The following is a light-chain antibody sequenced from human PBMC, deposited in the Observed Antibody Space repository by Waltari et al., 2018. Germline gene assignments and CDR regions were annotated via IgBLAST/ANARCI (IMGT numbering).Light chain of an antibody. CDR3: QQYYSLTLT. J-gene: IGKJ4*01. CDR2: GTS. V-gene: IGKV1-NL1*01. Sequence: DIQMTQSPSSVSASIGDRVTLTCRASQGISNSLAWYQLIPGQAPKLLLYGTSRLESGVPSRFSGRGSGTDYTLTISSLQPEDFGTYYCQQYYSLTLTFGGGTKVEI. CDR1: QGISNS.